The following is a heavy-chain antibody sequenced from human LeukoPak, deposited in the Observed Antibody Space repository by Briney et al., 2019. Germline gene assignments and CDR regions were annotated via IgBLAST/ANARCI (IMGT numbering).Heavy chain of an antibody. V-gene: IGHV3-9*01. J-gene: IGHJ4*02. Sequence: GGSLRLSCAASGFTFYDYAMHWVRQAPGKGLEWVSGISWNSGTKGYADSVKGRFTISRDNAKNSLYLQMNSLRAEDTAVYYCARSVVPAAIDYWGQGTLVTVSS. CDR1: GFTFYDYA. CDR3: ARSVVPAAIDY. CDR2: ISWNSGTK. D-gene: IGHD2-2*02.